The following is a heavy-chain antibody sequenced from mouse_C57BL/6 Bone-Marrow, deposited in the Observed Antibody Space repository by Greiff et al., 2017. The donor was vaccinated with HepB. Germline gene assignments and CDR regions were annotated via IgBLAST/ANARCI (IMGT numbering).Heavy chain of an antibody. D-gene: IGHD2-3*01. J-gene: IGHJ3*01. Sequence: QVQLQQPGAELVRPGSSVKLSCKASGYTVTSYWMDWVKQRPGQGLEWIGNIYPSDSETHYNQKFKDKATLTVDKSSSTAYMQLSSLTSEDSAVYYCARRMGLIYDGYYVFAYWGQGTLVTVSA. CDR2: IYPSDSET. V-gene: IGHV1-61*01. CDR3: ARRMGLIYDGYYVFAY. CDR1: GYTVTSYW.